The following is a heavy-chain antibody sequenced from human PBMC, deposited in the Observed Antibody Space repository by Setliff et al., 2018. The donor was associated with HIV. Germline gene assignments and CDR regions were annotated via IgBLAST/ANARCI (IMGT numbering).Heavy chain of an antibody. D-gene: IGHD3-3*01. Sequence: LRLSCAASGFIFSNYWMDWVRQAPGKGLEWVATIKQDGSEIFYVDSVKGRFTISRDNARASLYLQMNSLRAEDTAVYYCASSPGTVFGVVILNPRFDSWGQGTLVTVSS. CDR3: ASSPGTVFGVVILNPRFDS. CDR2: IKQDGSEI. J-gene: IGHJ4*02. V-gene: IGHV3-7*01. CDR1: GFIFSNYW.